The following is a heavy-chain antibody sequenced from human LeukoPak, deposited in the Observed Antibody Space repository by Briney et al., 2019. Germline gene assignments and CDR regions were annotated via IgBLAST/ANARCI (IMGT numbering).Heavy chain of an antibody. CDR3: ARGPTSYYDTSGYLDY. Sequence: GGSLRLSCAVSGFTFSSYEMNWVRQAPGKGLEWVSYISSSSSTIYYADSVKGRFTISRDNAKNSLYLQMNSLSAEDTAVYCCARGPTSYYDTSGYLDYWGQGTLVTVSS. CDR2: ISSSSSTI. J-gene: IGHJ4*02. D-gene: IGHD3-22*01. V-gene: IGHV3-48*03. CDR1: GFTFSSYE.